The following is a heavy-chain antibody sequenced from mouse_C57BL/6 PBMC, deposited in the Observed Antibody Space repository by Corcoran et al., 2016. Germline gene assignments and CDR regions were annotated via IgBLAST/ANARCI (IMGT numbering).Heavy chain of an antibody. J-gene: IGHJ4*01. CDR3: ASEDSYGSYAMDY. CDR2: SNPNNGGT. D-gene: IGHD1-1*01. CDR1: GYTFTDYY. Sequence: EVQLQQSGPELVKPGASVKISCKASGYTFTDYYMNWVKQSHGKSLEWIGDSNPNNGGTSYNQKFKGKATLTVDKSSSTAYMELRSLTSEDSAVYYCASEDSYGSYAMDYWGQGTSVTVSS. V-gene: IGHV1-26*01.